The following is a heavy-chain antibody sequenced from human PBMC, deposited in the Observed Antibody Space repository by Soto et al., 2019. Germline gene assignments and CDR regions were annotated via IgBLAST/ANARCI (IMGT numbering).Heavy chain of an antibody. CDR2: IIPIYGTA. V-gene: IGHV1-69*01. J-gene: IGHJ2*01. Sequence: QVQLVQSGAEVKKPGSSVQVSCQVSGGTFSKYTINWVRQAPGQGLEWMAGIIPIYGTANYAQKFQGRISVTMDESTTTAYLELRGLRSDDTAIYYCARDRDGYNYWYFDLCCRGSLITVSS. CDR1: GGTFSKYT. D-gene: IGHD5-12*01. CDR3: ARDRDGYNYWYFDL.